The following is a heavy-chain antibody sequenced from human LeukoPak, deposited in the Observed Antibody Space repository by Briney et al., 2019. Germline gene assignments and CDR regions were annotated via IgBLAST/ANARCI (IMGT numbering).Heavy chain of an antibody. V-gene: IGHV3-23*01. CDR1: GFTFSNYA. Sequence: GGSLRLSCAASGFTFSNYAMSWVRQAPGKGLEWDSSISGSGGGTYYPDSVKGRFTISRDNSQNTLYLQMNSLRAEDTAIYYCAKDPASYYFDYWGQGTLVTVSS. CDR3: AKDPASYYFDY. CDR2: ISGSGGGT. J-gene: IGHJ4*02.